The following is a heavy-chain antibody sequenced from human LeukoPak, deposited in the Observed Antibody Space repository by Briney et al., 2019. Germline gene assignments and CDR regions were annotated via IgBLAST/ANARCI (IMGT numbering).Heavy chain of an antibody. CDR3: ARGGYSYGYGFDP. Sequence: SETLSLTCAVYGGSFSGYYWSWIRQPPGKGLEWIGEINHSGSTNYNPSLKSRVTISVDTSKNQFSLKLSSVTAADTAVYYCARGGYSYGYGFDPWGQGTLVTVSS. D-gene: IGHD5-18*01. J-gene: IGHJ5*02. CDR2: INHSGST. CDR1: GGSFSGYY. V-gene: IGHV4-34*01.